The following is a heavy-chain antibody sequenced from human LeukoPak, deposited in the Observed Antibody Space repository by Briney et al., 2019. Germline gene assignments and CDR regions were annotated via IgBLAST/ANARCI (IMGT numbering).Heavy chain of an antibody. D-gene: IGHD1-26*01. Sequence: GGSLRLSCTTSGFNFRAYWMGWVRQAPGKGLEWVGRTRNKANSYSTEYAASVKGRFTISRDDSKNSLYLQMNSLKTEDTAVYYCARGGSYVAFDIWGQGTMVTVSS. CDR2: TRNKANSYST. CDR1: GFNFRAYW. CDR3: ARGGSYVAFDI. J-gene: IGHJ3*02. V-gene: IGHV3-72*01.